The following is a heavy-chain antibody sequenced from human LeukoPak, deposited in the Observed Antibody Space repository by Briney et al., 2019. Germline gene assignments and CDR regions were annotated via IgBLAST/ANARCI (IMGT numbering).Heavy chain of an antibody. J-gene: IGHJ5*02. CDR3: ARVYDYYDSSGFDP. V-gene: IGHV1-18*01. Sequence: ASVNVSCKASGYTFTSYGISWVRQAPGQGLEWMGWISAYNGNTNYAQKLQGRVTMTTDTSTSTAYMELRSLRSDDTAVYYCARVYDYYDSSGFDPWGQGTLVTVSS. CDR2: ISAYNGNT. D-gene: IGHD3-22*01. CDR1: GYTFTSYG.